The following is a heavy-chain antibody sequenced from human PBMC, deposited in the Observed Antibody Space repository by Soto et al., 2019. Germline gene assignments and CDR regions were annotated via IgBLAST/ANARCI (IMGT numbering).Heavy chain of an antibody. V-gene: IGHV4-34*01. D-gene: IGHD2-2*03. CDR2: INHSGST. J-gene: IGHJ4*02. CDR1: GGSFSGYY. Sequence: SETLSLTCAVYGGSFSGYYWSWIRQPPGKGPEWIGEINHSGSTNYNPSLKSRVTISVDTSKNQFSLKLSSVTAADTAVYYCARSGYCSSTSCYFDYWGQGTLVTVSS. CDR3: ARSGYCSSTSCYFDY.